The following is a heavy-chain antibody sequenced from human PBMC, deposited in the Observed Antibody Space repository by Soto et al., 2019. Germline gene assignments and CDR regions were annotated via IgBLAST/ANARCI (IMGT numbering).Heavy chain of an antibody. D-gene: IGHD2-2*01. V-gene: IGHV1-46*01. CDR3: AKVGYDGTPNEYYFDY. Sequence: ASVKVSCKASGYIFTSYYIHWVRQAPGQGLEWMGWINPFDGSRMFAQSFQGRVTMTRDTSTSTVYMEVSSLRSEDTAVYYCAKVGYDGTPNEYYFDYWGQGTLVTVSS. CDR2: INPFDGSR. J-gene: IGHJ4*02. CDR1: GYIFTSYY.